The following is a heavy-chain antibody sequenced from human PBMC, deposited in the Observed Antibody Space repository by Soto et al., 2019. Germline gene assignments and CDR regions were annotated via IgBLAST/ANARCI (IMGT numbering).Heavy chain of an antibody. V-gene: IGHV3-23*01. CDR2: ISGSGGST. Sequence: GGSLRLSCAASGFTFSSYAMSWVRQAPGKGLEWVSAISGSGGSTYYADSVKGRFTISRDNSKNTLYLQMNSLRAEDTAVYYCAKEHLDIVVVVAATDWFDPWGQGTLVTVSS. CDR1: GFTFSSYA. J-gene: IGHJ5*02. D-gene: IGHD2-15*01. CDR3: AKEHLDIVVVVAATDWFDP.